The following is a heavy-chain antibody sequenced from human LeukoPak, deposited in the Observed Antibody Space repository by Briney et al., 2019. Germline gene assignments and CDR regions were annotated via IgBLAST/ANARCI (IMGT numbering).Heavy chain of an antibody. CDR3: ARGVYGATYNWFDP. D-gene: IGHD5/OR15-5a*01. Sequence: GGSLRLSCAASGFTFSSYSMNWVRQAPGKGLEWVSSISSSSSYIYYADSVKGRFTISRDNAKNSLYLQMNSLRAEDTAVYYCARGVYGATYNWFDPWGQGTLVTVSS. V-gene: IGHV3-21*01. CDR2: ISSSSSYI. CDR1: GFTFSSYS. J-gene: IGHJ5*02.